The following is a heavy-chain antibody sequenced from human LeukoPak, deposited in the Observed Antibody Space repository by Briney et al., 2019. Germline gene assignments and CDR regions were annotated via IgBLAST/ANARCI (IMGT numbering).Heavy chain of an antibody. CDR2: IYYSGST. CDR3: ARPRGADYYGSGSYQGTTNWFDP. CDR1: GGSISSSSYY. V-gene: IGHV4-39*01. Sequence: SETLSLTCTVSGGSISSSSYYWGWIRQPPGKGLEWIGSIYYSGSTYYNPSLKSRVTISVDTSKNQFSLKLSSVTAADTAVYYCARPRGADYYGSGSYQGTTNWFDPWGQGTLVTVSS. D-gene: IGHD3-10*01. J-gene: IGHJ5*02.